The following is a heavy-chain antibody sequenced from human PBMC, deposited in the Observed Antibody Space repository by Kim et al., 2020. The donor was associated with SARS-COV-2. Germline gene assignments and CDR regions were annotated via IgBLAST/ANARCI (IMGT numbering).Heavy chain of an antibody. D-gene: IGHD2-2*01. Sequence: GGSLILSCAASGFTFSSYAMSWVRQAPGKGLEWVSAISGSGGSTYYADSVKGRFTISRDNSKNTLYLQMNSLRAEDTAVYYCAKALGYCSSTSCYVPWFDPWGQGTLVTVSS. CDR3: AKALGYCSSTSCYVPWFDP. J-gene: IGHJ5*02. CDR2: ISGSGGST. V-gene: IGHV3-23*01. CDR1: GFTFSSYA.